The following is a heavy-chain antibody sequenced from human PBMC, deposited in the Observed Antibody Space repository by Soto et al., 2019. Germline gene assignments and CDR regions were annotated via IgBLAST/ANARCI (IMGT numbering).Heavy chain of an antibody. CDR2: MYYSGST. CDR1: GGAISSYY. D-gene: IGHD3-22*01. V-gene: IGHV4-59*01. J-gene: IGHJ4*02. CDR3: GGKNYDSSGYFDY. Sequence: SETLSLTCTVSGGAISSYYWSWIRQPPGKGLEWIGYMYYSGSTNYNPSLKSRVTISVDTSKNQFSLKLSSVTAADTAVYYCGGKNYDSSGYFDYWGQGTLVTVSS.